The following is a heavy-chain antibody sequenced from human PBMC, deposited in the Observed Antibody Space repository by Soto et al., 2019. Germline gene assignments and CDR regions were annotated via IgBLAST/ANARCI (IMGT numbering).Heavy chain of an antibody. CDR1: GFTFSSYG. J-gene: IGHJ4*02. D-gene: IGHD2-2*01. CDR3: AKAGYQFDY. CDR2: ISYDGSNK. V-gene: IGHV3-30*18. Sequence: QVQLVESGGGVVQPGRSLRLSCAASGFTFSSYGMHWVRQAPGKGLEWVAVISYDGSNKYYADSVKGRFTISRDNSKNTLYLQMNSLRAEDTAGYYCAKAGYQFDYWGQGTLVTVSS.